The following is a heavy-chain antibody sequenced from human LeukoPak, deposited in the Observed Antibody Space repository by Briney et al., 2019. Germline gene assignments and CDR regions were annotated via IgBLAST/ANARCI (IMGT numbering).Heavy chain of an antibody. CDR3: ARRQGRRGIVGATILKGAFDI. Sequence: PSETLSLTCTVSGYSISSGYYWGWLRQPPGRGLEWIGTIYHSGSTYYNPSLKSRVTISVDTSKNQFSLKLSSVTAADTAVYYCARRQGRRGIVGATILKGAFDIWGQGTMVTVSS. V-gene: IGHV4-38-2*02. CDR2: IYHSGST. J-gene: IGHJ3*02. CDR1: GYSISSGYY. D-gene: IGHD1-26*01.